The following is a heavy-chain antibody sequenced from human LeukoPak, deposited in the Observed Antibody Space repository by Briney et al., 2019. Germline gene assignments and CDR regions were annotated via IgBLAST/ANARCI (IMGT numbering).Heavy chain of an antibody. Sequence: SVKVSCKASGGTFSSYAISWVRQAPGPGLEWMGRIIPIFGTANYAQKFQGRVTITTDESTSTAYMELSSLRSEDTAVYYCARGSVLRFLEWLDYYYYMDVWGKGTTVTVSS. J-gene: IGHJ6*03. D-gene: IGHD3-3*01. CDR2: IIPIFGTA. V-gene: IGHV1-69*05. CDR1: GGTFSSYA. CDR3: ARGSVLRFLEWLDYYYYMDV.